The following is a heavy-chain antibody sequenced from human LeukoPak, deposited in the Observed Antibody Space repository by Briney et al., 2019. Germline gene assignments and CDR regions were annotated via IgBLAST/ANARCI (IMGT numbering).Heavy chain of an antibody. D-gene: IGHD5-12*01. CDR1: GFTFSSYS. Sequence: GGSLRLSCAASSGFTFSSYSMNWVRQAPGKGLEWVSSITSSGTYIYYVDSVKGRFTVSRDNAKNSLYLQMNSLRAEDTAMYYCARDLRGYDSSWFDPWGQGTLVTVSS. V-gene: IGHV3-21*01. J-gene: IGHJ5*02. CDR3: ARDLRGYDSSWFDP. CDR2: ITSSGTYI.